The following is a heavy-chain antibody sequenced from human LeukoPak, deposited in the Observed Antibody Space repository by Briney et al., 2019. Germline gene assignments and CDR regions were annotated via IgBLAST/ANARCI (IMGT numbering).Heavy chain of an antibody. CDR1: GFTFSSYS. CDR3: AKWDRIMITFGGVIVR. J-gene: IGHJ4*02. CDR2: ISSSSSYI. Sequence: GGSLRLSCAASGFTFSSYSMNWVRQAPGKGLEWVSSISSSSSYIYYADSVKGRFTISRDNAKNSLYLQMNSLRAEDTAVYYCAKWDRIMITFGGVIVRWGQGTLVTVSS. D-gene: IGHD3-16*02. V-gene: IGHV3-21*01.